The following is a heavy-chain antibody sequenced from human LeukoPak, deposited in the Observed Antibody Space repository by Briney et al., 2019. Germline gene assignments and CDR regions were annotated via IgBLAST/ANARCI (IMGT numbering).Heavy chain of an antibody. CDR3: ARIAAALGWFDS. CDR1: RFTFNNYW. Sequence: PGGSLRLSCAGSRFTFNNYWMSWVRQAPGKGLEWVANIKPDGSEIFYVDSVKGRFTISRDNAKNSLYLQMNSLRAEDTAVYYCARIAAALGWFDSWGQGTLVTVSS. CDR2: IKPDGSEI. D-gene: IGHD6-13*01. V-gene: IGHV3-7*01. J-gene: IGHJ5*01.